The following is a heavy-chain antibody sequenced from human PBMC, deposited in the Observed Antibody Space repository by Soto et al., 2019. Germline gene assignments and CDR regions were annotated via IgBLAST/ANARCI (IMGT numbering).Heavy chain of an antibody. D-gene: IGHD7-27*01. CDR3: ARAPTLKLGRFDY. J-gene: IGHJ4*02. Sequence: GASVKVSCKASGYTFTIYDINWVRQATGQGLEWMGWMNPNSGNTGYAQKFQGRVTMTRNTSISTAYMELSSLRSEDTAVYYCARAPTLKLGRFDYWGQGNVVTVSS. CDR1: GYTFTIYD. V-gene: IGHV1-8*01. CDR2: MNPNSGNT.